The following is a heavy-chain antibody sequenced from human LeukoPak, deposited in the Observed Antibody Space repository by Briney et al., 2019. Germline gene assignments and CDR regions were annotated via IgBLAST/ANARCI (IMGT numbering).Heavy chain of an antibody. CDR2: IKQDGSEK. J-gene: IGHJ4*02. CDR1: GFTFSSYW. CDR3: ARDGPDFWSGYYWEV. D-gene: IGHD3-3*01. Sequence: GGSLRLSCAASGFTFSSYWMSSVRQAPGKGLEWVANIKQDGSEKYYVDSVKGRFTISRDNAKNSLYLQMNSLRAEDTAVYYCARDGPDFWSGYYWEVWGQGTLVTVSS. V-gene: IGHV3-7*01.